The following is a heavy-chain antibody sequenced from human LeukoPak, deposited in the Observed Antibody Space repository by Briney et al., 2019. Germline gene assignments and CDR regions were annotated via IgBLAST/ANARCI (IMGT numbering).Heavy chain of an antibody. D-gene: IGHD2-15*01. CDR2: MNPNSGNT. CDR1: GGTFSSYA. V-gene: IGHV1-8*02. J-gene: IGHJ6*02. Sequence: ASVKVSCKASGGTFSSYAISWVRQATGQGLEWMGWMNPNSGNTGYAQKFQGRVTMTRNTSISTAYMELSSLRSEDTAVYYCASPKLGYCSGGSCPQAYYYGMDVWGQGTTVTVSS. CDR3: ASPKLGYCSGGSCPQAYYYGMDV.